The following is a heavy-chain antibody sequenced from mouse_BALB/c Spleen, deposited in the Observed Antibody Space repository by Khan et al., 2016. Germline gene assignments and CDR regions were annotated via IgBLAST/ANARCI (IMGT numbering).Heavy chain of an antibody. V-gene: IGHV3-2*02. CDR2: LSYSGST. CDR3: ARSDYGDKDAMDY. D-gene: IGHD1-1*01. CDR1: GYSITSDYA. Sequence: EVQLQEPGPGMVKPSQSLSRMCTFTGYSITSDYAWNWLQLFPGNRLECMGYLSYSGSTSYNPSLKSRIYITRDTSKHQFFLQLNSVTSEDTATYYCARSDYGDKDAMDYWGQGTSVTVSS. J-gene: IGHJ4*01.